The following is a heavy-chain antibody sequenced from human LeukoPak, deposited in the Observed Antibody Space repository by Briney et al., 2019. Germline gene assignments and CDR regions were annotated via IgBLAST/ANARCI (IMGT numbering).Heavy chain of an antibody. D-gene: IGHD2-2*01. CDR3: ARVGCSLISCHTWFDP. J-gene: IGHJ5*02. CDR1: GYTFTSYD. CDR2: MNPANGNT. Sequence: ASVKVSCKVSGYTFTSYDMHWVRQATGQGLEWMGWMNPANGNTVYARKFQGRVTITRDISISTAYMELSSLRSEDTAVYYCARVGCSLISCHTWFDPWGQGTLVTVSS. V-gene: IGHV1-8*03.